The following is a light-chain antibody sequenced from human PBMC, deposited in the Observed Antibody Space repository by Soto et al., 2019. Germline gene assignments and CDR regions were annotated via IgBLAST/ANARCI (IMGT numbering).Light chain of an antibody. V-gene: IGLV2-14*01. Sequence: QSALTQPASVSGSPGQSITISCTGTSSDVGNYNYVSWYQHHPGKGPQLLIYEVTNRPSGVSTRFSGSKSGNTASLTISGLQAEDDAEYYCSSYTSDITHIFGTGTKVTVL. J-gene: IGLJ1*01. CDR2: EVT. CDR3: SSYTSDITHI. CDR1: SSDVGNYNY.